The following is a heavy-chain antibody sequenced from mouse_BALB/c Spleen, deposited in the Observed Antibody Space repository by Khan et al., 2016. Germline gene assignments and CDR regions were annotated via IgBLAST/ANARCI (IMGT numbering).Heavy chain of an antibody. J-gene: IGHJ2*01. V-gene: IGHV1-76*01. CDR2: IYPGSDNT. CDR3: ARGGGNSDY. CDR1: GYTFTDYY. Sequence: QVQLQQSGAELARPGASVKLSCKASGYTFTDYYINWVKQRTGQGLEWIGEIYPGSDNTYYNERFKGNATLTADKSSSTAYMQLSSLTSEDSAVYFCARGGGNSDYWGQGTTLTVSS. D-gene: IGHD2-1*01.